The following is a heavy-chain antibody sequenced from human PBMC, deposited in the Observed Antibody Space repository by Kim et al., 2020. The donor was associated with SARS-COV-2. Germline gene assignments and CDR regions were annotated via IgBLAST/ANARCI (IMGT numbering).Heavy chain of an antibody. V-gene: IGHV1-2*06. CDR1: GYTFTGYY. CDR2: INPNSGGT. CDR3: ARGRYSSYNQLDY. J-gene: IGHJ4*02. D-gene: IGHD6-6*01. Sequence: ASVKVSCKASGYTFTGYYMHWVRQAPGQGLEWMGRINPNSGGTNYAQKFQGRVTMTRDTSISTAYMELSRLRSDDTAVYYCARGRYSSYNQLDYWGQGTLVTVSS.